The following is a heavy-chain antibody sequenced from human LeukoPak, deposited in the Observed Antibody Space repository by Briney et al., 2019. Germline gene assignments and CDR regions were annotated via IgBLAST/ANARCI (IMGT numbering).Heavy chain of an antibody. D-gene: IGHD3-9*01. CDR2: IIPIFGTA. CDR3: ARRPSKYYDILTGYYRSEFDY. V-gene: IGHV1-69*06. Sequence: SVKVSCKVSGYTLTELSMHWVRQAPGKGLEWMGGIIPIFGTANYAQKFQGRVTITADKSTSTAYMELSSLRSEDTAVYYCARRPSKYYDILTGYYRSEFDYWGQGTLVTVSS. CDR1: GYTLTELS. J-gene: IGHJ4*02.